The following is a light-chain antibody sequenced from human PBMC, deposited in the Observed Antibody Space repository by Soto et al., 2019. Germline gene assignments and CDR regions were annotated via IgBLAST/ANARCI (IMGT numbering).Light chain of an antibody. CDR1: SSNIGNSY. V-gene: IGLV1-51*02. CDR2: ETE. J-gene: IGLJ2*01. CDR3: GTWDSSLSVLV. Sequence: QSVLTQPLSVSAAPGQKVTMSCSGGSSNIGNSYVSWYQHLPGTAPKLLIYETEKRPSDIPDRFSASKSGTSATLGISGLQTGDEADYYCGTWDSSLSVLVLGGGTKLTVL.